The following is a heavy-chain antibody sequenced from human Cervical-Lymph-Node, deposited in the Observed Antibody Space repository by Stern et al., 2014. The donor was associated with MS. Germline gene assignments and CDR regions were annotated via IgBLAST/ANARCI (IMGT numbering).Heavy chain of an antibody. D-gene: IGHD2-8*01. CDR1: GGSISSYY. CDR3: ARHQNFGTSGYYLDY. Sequence: QVQLQESGPGLVKPSETLSLTCTVSGGSISSYYWGWIRQSPGKGLEWIGYIYHSGSTGYNPSLKSRVSISADTSNNQFSLNLNSATAADTAVYYCARHQNFGTSGYYLDYWGQGTLVTVSS. J-gene: IGHJ4*02. CDR2: IYHSGST. V-gene: IGHV4-59*08.